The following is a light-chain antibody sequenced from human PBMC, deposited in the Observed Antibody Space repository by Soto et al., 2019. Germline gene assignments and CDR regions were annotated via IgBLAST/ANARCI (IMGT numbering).Light chain of an antibody. CDR1: QGIGNY. CDR3: QVYNNGPPG. Sequence: DIQMTQSPSSLSASVGDRVTITCRASQGIGNYLAWYQHIPGKVPKLLIYGASTLQSRVPSRFSGGGSGTEFTLTISGLQIEDLATYYCQVYNNGPPGFGQGTRLEIK. V-gene: IGKV1-27*01. CDR2: GAS. J-gene: IGKJ5*01.